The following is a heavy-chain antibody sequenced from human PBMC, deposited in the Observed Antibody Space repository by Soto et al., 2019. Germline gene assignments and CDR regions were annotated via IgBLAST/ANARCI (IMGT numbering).Heavy chain of an antibody. CDR2: IYYSGST. CDR3: ARGGMITFGGVIWAFDI. CDR1: GGSISSGGYY. V-gene: IGHV4-31*03. D-gene: IGHD3-16*02. J-gene: IGHJ3*02. Sequence: QVQLQESGPGLVKPSQTLSLTCTVSGGSISSGGYYWSWIRQHPGKGLEWIGYIYYSGSTYYNPSLKSRVSISADTSKNQCSLKLSSVTAADTAVYYCARGGMITFGGVIWAFDIWGQGTMVTVSS.